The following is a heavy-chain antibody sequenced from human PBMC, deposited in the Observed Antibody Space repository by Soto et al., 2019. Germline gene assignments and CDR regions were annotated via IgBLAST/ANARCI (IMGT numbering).Heavy chain of an antibody. CDR1: GGTFSSYA. D-gene: IGHD2-21*01. CDR2: IITIFGTA. J-gene: IGHJ3*02. CDR3: ATPGMWRDRAFDI. V-gene: IGHV1-69*01. Sequence: QVQLVQSGAEVKKPGSSVKVSCKASGGTFSSYAISWVRQAPGQGLEWMGGIITIFGTANYAQKFQGRVTIAADESTSTAYMELSSLRSEDTAVYYCATPGMWRDRAFDIWGQGTMVTVSS.